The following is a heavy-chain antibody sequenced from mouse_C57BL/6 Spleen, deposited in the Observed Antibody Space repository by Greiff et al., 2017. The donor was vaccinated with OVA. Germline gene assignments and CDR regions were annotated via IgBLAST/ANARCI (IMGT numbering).Heavy chain of an antibody. J-gene: IGHJ2*01. V-gene: IGHV1-15*01. CDR1: GYTFTDYE. CDR3: TRDGSSSNYFDY. CDR2: IDPETGGT. Sequence: VKLQQSGAELVRPGASVTLSCKASGYTFTDYEMHWVKQTPVHGLEWIGAIDPETGGTAYNQKFKGKAILTADKSSSTAYMELRSLTSEDSAVYYCTRDGSSSNYFDYWGQGTTLTVSS. D-gene: IGHD1-1*01.